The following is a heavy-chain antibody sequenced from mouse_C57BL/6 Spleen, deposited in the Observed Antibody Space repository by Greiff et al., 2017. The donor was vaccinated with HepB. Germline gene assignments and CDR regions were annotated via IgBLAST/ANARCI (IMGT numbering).Heavy chain of an antibody. CDR3: ANWEAWFAY. CDR2: INPSSGYT. Sequence: LVESGAELARPGASVKMSCKASGYTFTSYTMHWVKQRPGQGLEWIGYINPSSGYTKYNQKFKDKATLTADKSSSTAYMQLSSLTSEDSAVYYCANWEAWFAYWGQGTLVTVSA. CDR1: GYTFTSYT. D-gene: IGHD4-1*02. V-gene: IGHV1-4*01. J-gene: IGHJ3*01.